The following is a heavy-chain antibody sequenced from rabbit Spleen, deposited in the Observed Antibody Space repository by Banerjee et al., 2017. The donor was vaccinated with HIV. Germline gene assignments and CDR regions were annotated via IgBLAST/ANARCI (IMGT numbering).Heavy chain of an antibody. V-gene: IGHV1S45*01. CDR2: SYTGNGNE. J-gene: IGHJ6*01. CDR1: GLDFSSSYW. Sequence: LEESGGGLVQPEGSLALTCKASGLDFSSSYWICWVRQDPGKGLVWIACSYTGNGNEYYETWAKGRFTMSKTSSTTVTLQMTSLTVADTAAYFCARDTGSSFSSYGMDLWGPGTLVTVS. D-gene: IGHD8-1*01. CDR3: ARDTGSSFSSYGMDL.